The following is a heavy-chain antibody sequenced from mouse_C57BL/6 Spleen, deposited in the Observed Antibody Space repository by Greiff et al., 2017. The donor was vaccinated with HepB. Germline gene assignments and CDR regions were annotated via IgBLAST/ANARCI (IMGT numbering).Heavy chain of an antibody. Sequence: QVHVKQSGAELVRPGASVKLSCKASGYTFTDYYINWVKQRPGQGLEWIARIYPGSGNTYYNEKFKGKATLTAEKSSSTAYMQLSSLTSEDSAVYFCARERGAMDYWGQGTSVTVSS. CDR3: ARERGAMDY. V-gene: IGHV1-76*01. CDR2: IYPGSGNT. J-gene: IGHJ4*01. CDR1: GYTFTDYY.